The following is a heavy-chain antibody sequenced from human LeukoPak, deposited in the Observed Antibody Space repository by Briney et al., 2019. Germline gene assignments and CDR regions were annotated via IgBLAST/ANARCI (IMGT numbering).Heavy chain of an antibody. D-gene: IGHD5-24*01. CDR3: ARAGDGNNKLDYFDY. V-gene: IGHV4-59*01. Sequence: SETLSLTCTVSGGSISSYYWNWVRQSPGKGLEWIGYIYYIGSTNYNPSLRSRVTMSVDMSNNQLSLKLTSVTATDTAVYYCARAGDGNNKLDYFDYWGQGTLVTVSS. J-gene: IGHJ4*02. CDR2: IYYIGST. CDR1: GGSISSYY.